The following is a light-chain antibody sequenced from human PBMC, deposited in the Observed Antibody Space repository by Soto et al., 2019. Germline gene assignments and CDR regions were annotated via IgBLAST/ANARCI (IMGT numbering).Light chain of an antibody. J-gene: IGLJ3*02. Sequence: QSVLTQPPSASGSPGQTVTISCTGTSSDVGGYDYVSWYQQHPGEAPKLIIYEVTKRPSGVPDRFSGSKSGNTASLTVSGLQAEDEADYHCCSYTGNTTPVFGGGTKLTVL. CDR3: CSYTGNTTPV. CDR1: SSDVGGYDY. V-gene: IGLV2-8*01. CDR2: EVT.